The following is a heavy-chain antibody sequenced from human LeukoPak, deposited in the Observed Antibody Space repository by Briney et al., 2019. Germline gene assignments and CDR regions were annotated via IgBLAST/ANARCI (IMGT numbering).Heavy chain of an antibody. CDR1: GGSISSSGYY. CDR2: IFYSGTT. Sequence: SETLSLTCTVSGGSISSSGYYWGWIRQPPGKGLEWIGSIFYSGTTYYNPSLKSRVTISVDTSKNHFSLQLNSVTPEDTAVYYCAKSAGTNSDLAYYFDFWGQGTLVAVSS. J-gene: IGHJ4*02. V-gene: IGHV4-39*02. CDR3: AKSAGTNSDLAYYFDF. D-gene: IGHD6-13*01.